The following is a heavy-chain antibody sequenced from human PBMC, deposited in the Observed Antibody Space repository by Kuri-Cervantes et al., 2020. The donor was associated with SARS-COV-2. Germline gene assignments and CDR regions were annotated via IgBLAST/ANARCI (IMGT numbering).Heavy chain of an antibody. J-gene: IGHJ4*02. CDR1: GFTFSSYS. CDR2: ISSSSSYI. CDR3: ASPRNQYSSSSPFDY. Sequence: GESLKISCAASGFTFSSYSMNWVRQAPGKGLEWVSSISSSSSYIYYADPVKGRFTISRDNAKNSLYLQMNSLRAEDTAVYYCASPRNQYSSSSPFDYWGQGTLVTVSS. V-gene: IGHV3-21*01. D-gene: IGHD6-6*01.